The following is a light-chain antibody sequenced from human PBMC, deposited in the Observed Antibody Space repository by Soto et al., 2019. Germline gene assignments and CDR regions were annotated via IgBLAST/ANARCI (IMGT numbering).Light chain of an antibody. CDR2: GAS. CDR3: QQYGSSPYT. Sequence: EIVLTQSPGTLSLSPGERATLSCRASHSVSSSYLAWYQQKPGQAPRLLIYGASSRATGIPDRFSGSGSGTDFNLTISRLEPEDFAVYYCQQYGSSPYTFGQGTKLEIK. V-gene: IGKV3-20*01. CDR1: HSVSSSY. J-gene: IGKJ2*01.